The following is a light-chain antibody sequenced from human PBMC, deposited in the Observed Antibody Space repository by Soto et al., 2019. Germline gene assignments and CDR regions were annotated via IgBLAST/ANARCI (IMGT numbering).Light chain of an antibody. Sequence: AIPMTQSPSSLSASVGDRVTITCRASQDIRNELGWYQQRPGKAPKALIYGASTLQSGVPSRFSGSGFGTDFTLTISSLQPEDFATYYCLQDRNYPRTFGQGTKVESK. CDR3: LQDRNYPRT. J-gene: IGKJ1*01. V-gene: IGKV1-6*01. CDR2: GAS. CDR1: QDIRNE.